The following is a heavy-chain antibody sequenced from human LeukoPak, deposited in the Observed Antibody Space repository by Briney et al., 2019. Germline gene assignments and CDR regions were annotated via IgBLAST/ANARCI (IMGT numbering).Heavy chain of an antibody. Sequence: GGSLRLSCAASGFTFSSYWMSWVRQAPGKGLEWVANIKQDGSEKYYVDSLKGRFTISRDNAKNSLYLQMSSLRAEDTAVYYCAREKLRGLRYYYGMDVCGQGTTVTVSS. D-gene: IGHD5-18*01. CDR1: GFTFSSYW. V-gene: IGHV3-7*01. CDR3: AREKLRGLRYYYGMDV. CDR2: IKQDGSEK. J-gene: IGHJ6*02.